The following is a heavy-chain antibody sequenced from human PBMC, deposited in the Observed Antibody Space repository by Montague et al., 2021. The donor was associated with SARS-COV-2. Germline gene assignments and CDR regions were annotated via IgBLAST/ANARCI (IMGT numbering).Heavy chain of an antibody. CDR1: GFTFNNYW. CDR3: ANYDSSSYVSLGY. D-gene: IGHD3-22*01. Sequence: LRLSCAASGFTFNNYWMHWVRQAPGKGLVWVSRINGDGNGRNYAESVKGRFTISRDNAKKTLYLQMNSLRAEDTAVYYCANYDSSSYVSLGYWGQGTLVTVSS. V-gene: IGHV3-74*01. CDR2: INGDGNGR. J-gene: IGHJ4*02.